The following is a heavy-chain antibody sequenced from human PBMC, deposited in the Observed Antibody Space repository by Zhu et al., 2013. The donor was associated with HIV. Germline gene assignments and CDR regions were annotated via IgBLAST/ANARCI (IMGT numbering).Heavy chain of an antibody. J-gene: IGHJ4*02. CDR1: GYTFTDYY. CDR3: ARDRNYYDNSGYSPFDY. D-gene: IGHD3-22*01. Sequence: QVQLVQSGAEVKKPGASVKVSCKASGYTFTDYYLHWVRQAPGQGLEWMGWINPNNGATNYAQRLQGRVTMTTDTSTSTAYMEVRSLKSDDTAIYYCARDRNYYDNSGYSPFDYWGQGTLVTVSS. CDR2: INPNNGAT. V-gene: IGHV1-2*02.